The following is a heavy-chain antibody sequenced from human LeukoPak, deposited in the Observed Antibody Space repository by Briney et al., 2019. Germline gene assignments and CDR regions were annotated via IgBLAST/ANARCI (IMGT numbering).Heavy chain of an antibody. Sequence: ASVKVSCKASGGTFSSYAISWVRQAPGQGLEWMGGIIPIFGTANYAQKFQGRVTITADESTSTAYMELSSLRSEDTAVYYCAREWGAYSSSPEFNYYYGMDVWGQGTTVTVSS. D-gene: IGHD6-6*01. CDR3: AREWGAYSSSPEFNYYYGMDV. CDR2: IIPIFGTA. V-gene: IGHV1-69*13. CDR1: GGTFSSYA. J-gene: IGHJ6*02.